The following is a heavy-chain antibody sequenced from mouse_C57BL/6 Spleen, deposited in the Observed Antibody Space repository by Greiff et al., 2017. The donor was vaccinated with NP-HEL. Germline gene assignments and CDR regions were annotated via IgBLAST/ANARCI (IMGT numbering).Heavy chain of an antibody. D-gene: IGHD1-1*01. Sequence: VQLQQPGAELVRPGSSVKLSCKASGYTFTSYWMHWVKQRPIQGLEWIGNIDPSDSDTHYNQKFKDKATLTVDKSSSTAYMQLSSLTSEDSSVYYCARSYYGSSYHCYYAMDYWGKGTSVTVSS. CDR1: GYTFTSYW. V-gene: IGHV1-52*01. J-gene: IGHJ4*01. CDR3: ARSYYGSSYHCYYAMDY. CDR2: IDPSDSDT.